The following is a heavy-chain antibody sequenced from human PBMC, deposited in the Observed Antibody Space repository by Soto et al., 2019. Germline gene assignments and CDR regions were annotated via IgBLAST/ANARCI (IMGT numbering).Heavy chain of an antibody. Sequence: GESLKISCAASGFTFSSYAMSWVRQAPGKGLEWVSAISGSGGSTYYAVSVKGRFTISRDNSKNTLYLQMNSLRAEDTAVYYCAKDFPPHSSSWYLAYFDYWGQGTLVTVSS. CDR2: ISGSGGST. V-gene: IGHV3-23*01. CDR1: GFTFSSYA. J-gene: IGHJ4*02. D-gene: IGHD6-13*01. CDR3: AKDFPPHSSSWYLAYFDY.